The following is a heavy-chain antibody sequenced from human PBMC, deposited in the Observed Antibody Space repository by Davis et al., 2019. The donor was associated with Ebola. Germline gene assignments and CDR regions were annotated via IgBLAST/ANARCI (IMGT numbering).Heavy chain of an antibody. CDR1: GFIFSTYA. J-gene: IGHJ6*02. V-gene: IGHV3-30-3*01. CDR3: ARDSGIPVKNQQLEYYYYGMDV. CDR2: ISYDGSNK. Sequence: PGGSLRLSCEGSGFIFSTYAFSWVRQAPGKGLEWVAVISYDGSNKYYADSVKGRFTISRDNSKNTLYLQMNSLRAEDTAVYYCARDSGIPVKNQQLEYYYYGMDVWGQGTTVTVSS. D-gene: IGHD6-13*01.